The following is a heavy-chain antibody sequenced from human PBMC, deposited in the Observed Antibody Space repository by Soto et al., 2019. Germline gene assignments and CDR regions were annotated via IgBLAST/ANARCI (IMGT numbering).Heavy chain of an antibody. CDR1: GGSISSYY. Sequence: SETLSLTCTVSGGSISSYYWSWIRQPPGKGLEWIGYIYYSGSTNYNPSLKSRVTISVDTSKNQFSLKLSSVTAADTAVYYCARQWEFFWFDPWGQGTLVTVSS. V-gene: IGHV4-59*08. J-gene: IGHJ5*02. CDR2: IYYSGST. CDR3: ARQWEFFWFDP. D-gene: IGHD1-26*01.